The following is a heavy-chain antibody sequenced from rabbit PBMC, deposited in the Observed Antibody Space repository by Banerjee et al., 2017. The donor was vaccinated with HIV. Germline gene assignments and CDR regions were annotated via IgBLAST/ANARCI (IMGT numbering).Heavy chain of an antibody. CDR2: ISTVSGGST. J-gene: IGHJ4*01. V-gene: IGHV1S45*01. Sequence: QQQLEESGGGLVKPGGTLTLTCTASGFSFNSGYWICWVRQAPGKGLEWIACISTVSGGSTYYASWAKGRVTISKTSTTVDLTVTSLTAADTATYFCVHGGDVADHFKLWGPGTLVTVS. CDR3: VHGGDVADHFKL. D-gene: IGHD2-1*01. CDR1: GFSFNSGYW.